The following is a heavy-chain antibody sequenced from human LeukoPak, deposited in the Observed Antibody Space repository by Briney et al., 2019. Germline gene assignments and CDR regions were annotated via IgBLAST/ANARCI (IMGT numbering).Heavy chain of an antibody. CDR2: IRGSGGST. D-gene: IGHD4-17*01. CDR3: AKARYRDYGDYAGDAFDI. V-gene: IGHV3-23*01. Sequence: GGSLRLSCAASGFTFSSYAMSWVRQAPGKGLEWVSAIRGSGGSTYYADSVKGRFTISRDNSKNTLYLQMNSLRAEDTAVYYCAKARYRDYGDYAGDAFDIWGQGTMVTVSS. J-gene: IGHJ3*02. CDR1: GFTFSSYA.